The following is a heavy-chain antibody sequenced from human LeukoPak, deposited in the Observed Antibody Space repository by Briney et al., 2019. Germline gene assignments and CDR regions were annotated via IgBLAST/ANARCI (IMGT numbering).Heavy chain of an antibody. V-gene: IGHV3-23*01. D-gene: IGHD2-2*01. CDR2: ITGSGGST. Sequence: PGGSLRLSCAASGFTFVNYAMTWVRQAPGQGLECVSVITGSGGSTNYADSVKGRFTIYRDNSKNTLYLQMNSLRAEDTAVYYCARAMRGYQLLPDYWGQGTLVTVSS. CDR1: GFTFVNYA. J-gene: IGHJ4*02. CDR3: ARAMRGYQLLPDY.